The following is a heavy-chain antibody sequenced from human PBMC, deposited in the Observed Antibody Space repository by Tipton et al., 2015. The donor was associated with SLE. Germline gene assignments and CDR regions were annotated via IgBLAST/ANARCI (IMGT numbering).Heavy chain of an antibody. CDR2: NYDSGST. Sequence: TLSLTCSVSGGSISSGYYYWTWIRQHPGKGLEWIGNNYDSGSTCYSPSLKSRVTISVDTSKNQFSLRLSSVTVADTAVYYCARVSGSLRNFQDWGQGTLVTVSS. CDR1: GGSISSGYYY. J-gene: IGHJ1*01. CDR3: ARVSGSLRNFQD. D-gene: IGHD4-17*01. V-gene: IGHV4-31*03.